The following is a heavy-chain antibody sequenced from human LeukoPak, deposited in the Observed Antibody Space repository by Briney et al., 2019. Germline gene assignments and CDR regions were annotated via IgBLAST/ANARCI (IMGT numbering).Heavy chain of an antibody. D-gene: IGHD2-2*01. Sequence: PGGSLRLSCAASGFTVSSNYMSWVRQAPGKGLEGGSVIYSGGSTYYADYVKGRFTISRDNAKNPLYLQMNSLRAEDTAVYYCARMPRPGYFALWGRGTLVTVYS. CDR2: IYSGGST. V-gene: IGHV3-66*02. CDR1: GFTVSSNY. CDR3: ARMPRPGYFAL. J-gene: IGHJ2*01.